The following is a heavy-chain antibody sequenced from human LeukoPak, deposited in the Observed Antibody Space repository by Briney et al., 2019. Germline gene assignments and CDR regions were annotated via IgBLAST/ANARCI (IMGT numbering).Heavy chain of an antibody. J-gene: IGHJ6*02. D-gene: IGHD4-17*01. CDR1: GFTFSGYS. V-gene: IGHV3-48*04. CDR2: ISSSSGTR. CDR3: ARDRILRSDYYYGMDV. Sequence: PGGSLRLSCAASGFTFSGYSMNWVRQAPGKGLEWVSYISSSSGTRYYADSVRGRFTISRDNAENSLYLQMNSLRVEDTAVYYCARDRILRSDYYYGMDVWGQGTTVTVSS.